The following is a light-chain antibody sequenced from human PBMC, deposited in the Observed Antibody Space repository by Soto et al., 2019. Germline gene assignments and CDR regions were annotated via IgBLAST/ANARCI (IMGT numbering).Light chain of an antibody. Sequence: QSALTQPASVSGSPGQSITISCTGTSSDVGGYNYVSWYQQHPGKAPKLMFYDVSNRPSGVSNRFSGSKSGNTASLTISGLQAEDEADYYCSSYTSSSTLLDVFGTGTKLTVL. J-gene: IGLJ1*01. V-gene: IGLV2-14*01. CDR1: SSDVGGYNY. CDR2: DVS. CDR3: SSYTSSSTLLDV.